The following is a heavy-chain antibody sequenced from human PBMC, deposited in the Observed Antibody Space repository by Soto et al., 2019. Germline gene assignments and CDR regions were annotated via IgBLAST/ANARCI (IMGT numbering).Heavy chain of an antibody. CDR2: TYWDDSK. V-gene: IGHV2-5*02. D-gene: IGHD2-2*01. CDR3: ARRQAYPAFDY. CDR1: GFSLSTRGVG. Sequence: QITLKESGPTLVKPTQTLTLACTFSGFSLSTRGVGVGWIRQPPGKALEWLGITYWDDSKRYSPTLKSRLTITKDTSKNQVVLTMTNVDPVDPATYYCARRQAYPAFDYWGQGTLVTVSS. J-gene: IGHJ4*02.